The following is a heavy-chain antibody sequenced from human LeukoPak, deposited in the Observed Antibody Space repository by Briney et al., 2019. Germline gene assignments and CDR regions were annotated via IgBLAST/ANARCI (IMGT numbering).Heavy chain of an antibody. CDR3: ARDYYDGSAYYSYYEY. CDR2: IYSGGST. CDR1: GFTVSSNY. J-gene: IGHJ4*02. Sequence: GGSLRLSCAASGFTVSSNYMSWVRQAPGKGLKWVSVIYSGGSTYYADSVKGRFTISRDNSKNTLYLQMNSLRAEDTAVYYCARDYYDGSAYYSYYEYWGQGTLVTVSS. D-gene: IGHD3-22*01. V-gene: IGHV3-53*01.